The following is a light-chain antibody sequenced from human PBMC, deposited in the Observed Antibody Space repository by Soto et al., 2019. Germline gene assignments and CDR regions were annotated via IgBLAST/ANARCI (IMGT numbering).Light chain of an antibody. V-gene: IGKV1-39*01. Sequence: DIQMTQSPSSLSAFVGDRVTISCRASQRVSFCLNWYQQKPGKAPQLLIFEASRLQGGVPSRFIVSVSGTDFTLTIRSLQPEDFATYFCQQSFSDPLTFGQGTRVEIK. CDR3: QQSFSDPLT. J-gene: IGKJ1*01. CDR2: EAS. CDR1: QRVSFC.